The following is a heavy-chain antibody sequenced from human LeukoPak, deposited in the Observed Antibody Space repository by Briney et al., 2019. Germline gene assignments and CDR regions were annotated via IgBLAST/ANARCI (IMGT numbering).Heavy chain of an antibody. D-gene: IGHD4-17*01. J-gene: IGHJ5*02. CDR3: ARGGTTVTPGLLWFDP. Sequence: SETLSLTCTVSGASISSYYWGWIRQPPGKGLEWIGYIYYSGSTDSNPSLKSRVTISLDTSKNQFSLKLSSVTAADTAVYYCARGGTTVTPGLLWFDPWGQGTLVTVSS. CDR2: IYYSGST. CDR1: GASISSYY. V-gene: IGHV4-59*01.